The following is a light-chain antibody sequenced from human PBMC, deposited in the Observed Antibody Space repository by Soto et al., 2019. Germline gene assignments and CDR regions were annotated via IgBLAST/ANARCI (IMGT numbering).Light chain of an antibody. CDR1: SSDVGSYNL. Sequence: QSVLTKPASVSGSPGQSITISCTGTSSDVGSYNLVSWYQQHPGKAPKLMIYEGSKRPSGVSNRFSGSKSGNTASLTISGLQAEDEADYYCCSYAGSSTVVFGGGTQVTVL. J-gene: IGLJ2*01. V-gene: IGLV2-23*01. CDR2: EGS. CDR3: CSYAGSSTVV.